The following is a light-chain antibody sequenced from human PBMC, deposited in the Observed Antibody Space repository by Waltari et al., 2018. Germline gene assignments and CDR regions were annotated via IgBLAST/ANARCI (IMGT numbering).Light chain of an antibody. CDR3: LLFFDNSRV. CDR1: AGEVTSGHH. Sequence: QTVVTQEPSLTVSPGGTVTLTCASSAGEVTSGHHANWLQQRPGQPPSLLIFSTNDKPPPTPARFSGSLLGGKSALTLSEVQSEDEADYYCLLFFDNSRVFGGGTKLTVL. J-gene: IGLJ3*02. V-gene: IGLV7-43*01. CDR2: STN.